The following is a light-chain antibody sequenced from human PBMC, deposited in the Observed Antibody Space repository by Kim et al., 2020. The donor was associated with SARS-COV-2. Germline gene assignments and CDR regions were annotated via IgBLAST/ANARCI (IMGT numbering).Light chain of an antibody. J-gene: IGKJ5*01. V-gene: IGKV3-20*01. Sequence: PGERATLSCRASRSVSNNYLAWYQQKPGQAPRLLIHGASSRATGIPDRFSGSGSGTDFTLTISRLEPEDFAVFYCQLYGSSPLVTFGPGTRVEIK. CDR1: RSVSNNY. CDR3: QLYGSSPLVT. CDR2: GAS.